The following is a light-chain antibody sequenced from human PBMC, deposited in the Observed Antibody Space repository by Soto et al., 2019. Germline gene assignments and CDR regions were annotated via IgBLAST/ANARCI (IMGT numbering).Light chain of an antibody. Sequence: EIVLTQSPGTLSLSPGERATLSCRASQSVGSSYLAWYQQKPGQAPRLLIYGASSRATGIPDRFSGSGSGTDFTLTISRLEPEDFAVYYCQQYGSSPQTFGQVTKVEIK. CDR2: GAS. J-gene: IGKJ1*01. CDR3: QQYGSSPQT. CDR1: QSVGSSY. V-gene: IGKV3-20*01.